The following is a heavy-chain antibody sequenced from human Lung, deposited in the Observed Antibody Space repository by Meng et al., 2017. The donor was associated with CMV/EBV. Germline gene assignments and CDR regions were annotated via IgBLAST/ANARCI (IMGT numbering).Heavy chain of an antibody. J-gene: IGHJ4*02. CDR1: GFIVSNYY. V-gene: IGHV3-53*01. CDR3: VRGERLGNYYTNFFDT. D-gene: IGHD1-7*01. CDR2: IFRTDTT. Sequence: GESLKISCAASGFIVSNYYMSWVRQAPEGGLEWVSVIFRTDTTVYAESVKGRFFITRDDSKNSLLLQMNNLRAEDTAIYYCVRGERLGNYYTNFFDTWGQGSLVTVSS.